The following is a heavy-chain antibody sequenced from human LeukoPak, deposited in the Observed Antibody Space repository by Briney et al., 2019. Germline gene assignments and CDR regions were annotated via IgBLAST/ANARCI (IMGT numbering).Heavy chain of an antibody. Sequence: GGSLRLSCAASGFSFRSLGMNWVRQAPGKGLEWVSYITSSGSSIYSADSVKGRFTISRDNAKNSLYLQMNSLRAEDTAVYYCARDVATSGWATFYWGPGTLVTVSS. D-gene: IGHD6-19*01. CDR1: GFSFRSLG. J-gene: IGHJ4*02. CDR2: ITSSGSSI. CDR3: ARDVATSGWATFY. V-gene: IGHV3-48*01.